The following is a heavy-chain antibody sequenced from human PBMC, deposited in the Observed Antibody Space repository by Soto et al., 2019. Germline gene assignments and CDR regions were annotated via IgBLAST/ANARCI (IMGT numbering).Heavy chain of an antibody. CDR1: GFSLSTSRVG. D-gene: IGHD3-3*01. J-gene: IGHJ4*02. V-gene: IGHV2-5*02. CDR3: AHGPYYDFWCGYPPLDY. Sequence: QITLKESGPTLVKPTQTLTLTCTFSGFSLSTSRVGVGWIRQPPGKALEWLALIYWDDDKRFSPSLKTRLTITKDTSKNQVVLTMTNMDPVDTATYYCAHGPYYDFWCGYPPLDYWGQGTLVTVSS. CDR2: IYWDDDK.